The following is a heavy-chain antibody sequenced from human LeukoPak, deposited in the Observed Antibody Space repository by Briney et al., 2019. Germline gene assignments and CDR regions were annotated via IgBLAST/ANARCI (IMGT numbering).Heavy chain of an antibody. Sequence: GGSLRLSCAASGFTFSSYAMHWVRQAPGKGLEWVAVISYDGSNKYYADSVKGRFTISRDNSKNTLYLQMNSLRAEDTAVYYCARDWNWAFDIWGQGTMVTVSS. CDR2: ISYDGSNK. J-gene: IGHJ3*02. D-gene: IGHD1-7*01. CDR3: ARDWNWAFDI. CDR1: GFTFSSYA. V-gene: IGHV3-30-3*01.